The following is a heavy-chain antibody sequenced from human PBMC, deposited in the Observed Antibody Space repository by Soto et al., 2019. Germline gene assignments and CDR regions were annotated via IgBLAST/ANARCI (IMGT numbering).Heavy chain of an antibody. CDR3: AHILGYYYDSSGYSPPSAEYFQH. J-gene: IGHJ1*01. D-gene: IGHD3-22*01. V-gene: IGHV2-5*02. CDR1: GFSLSTSGVG. CDR2: IYWDDDK. Sequence: QITLKESGPTLVKPTQTLTLTCTFSGFSLSTSGVGVGWIRQPPGKALEWLALIYWDDDKRYSPSLKSRLTIPNDTSKHQVGLTMTNMDPLDTATYYCAHILGYYYDSSGYSPPSAEYFQHWGQGTLVTVSS.